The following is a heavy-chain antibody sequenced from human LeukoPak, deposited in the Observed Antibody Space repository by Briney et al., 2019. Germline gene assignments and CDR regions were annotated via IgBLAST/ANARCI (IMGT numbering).Heavy chain of an antibody. D-gene: IGHD3-3*01. CDR1: GVTFSNAW. CDR2: MKSKTDGGTT. J-gene: IGHJ4*02. V-gene: IGHV3-15*01. Sequence: GGSLRLSCAASGVTFSNAWMIWGRQAPGTGLEGGGRMKSKTDGGTTDYAAPVKGRFTISRDASKNTLYLQMNTLKTADTAVYYCTTEEMADFWSEGGYWGQGTLVTVSS. CDR3: TTEEMADFWSEGGY.